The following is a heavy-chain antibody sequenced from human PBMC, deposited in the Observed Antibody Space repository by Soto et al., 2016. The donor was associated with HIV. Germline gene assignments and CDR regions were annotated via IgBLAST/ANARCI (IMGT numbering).Heavy chain of an antibody. J-gene: IGHJ4*02. V-gene: IGHV1-8*03. CDR3: ARSRGYCSGGSCLYYFDY. D-gene: IGHD2-15*01. CDR1: GYTFISYD. CDR2: MNPNSGNT. Sequence: QVQLVQSGAEVKKPGASVKVSCKASGYTFISYDINWVRQATGQGLEWMGWMNPNSGNTGYAQKFQGSVTITRNTSISTAYMELSSLRSEDTAVYYCARSRGYCSGGSCLYYFDYWAREPWSPSPQ.